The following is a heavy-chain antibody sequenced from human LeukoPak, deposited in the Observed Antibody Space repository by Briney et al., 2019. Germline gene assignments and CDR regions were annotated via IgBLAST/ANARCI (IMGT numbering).Heavy chain of an antibody. CDR3: ARDVV. CDR1: EFTVRNNY. V-gene: IGHV3-53*05. Sequence: GGSLRLSCAASEFTVRNNYMSWVRQAPGKGLGWISVIYSGGGTSYADSVKGRFTISRDNSKNTLYLQMNSLSAEDTAVYYCARDVVWGQGALVTVSS. CDR2: IYSGGGT. D-gene: IGHD2-15*01. J-gene: IGHJ4*02.